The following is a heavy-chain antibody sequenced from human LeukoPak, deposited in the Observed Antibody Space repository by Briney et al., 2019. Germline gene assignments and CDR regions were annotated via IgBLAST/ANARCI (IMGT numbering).Heavy chain of an antibody. CDR2: IYTSGST. J-gene: IGHJ4*02. CDR1: GGSISSGSYY. V-gene: IGHV4-61*02. Sequence: PSQTLSLTCTVSGGSISSGSYYWSWIRQPAGKGLEWIGRIYTSGSTNYNPSLKSRVTISVDTSKNQFSLKLSSVTAADTAVYYCARDLGYDYVWGTLPTVIWGQGTLVTVSS. CDR3: ARDLGYDYVWGTLPTVI. D-gene: IGHD3-16*01.